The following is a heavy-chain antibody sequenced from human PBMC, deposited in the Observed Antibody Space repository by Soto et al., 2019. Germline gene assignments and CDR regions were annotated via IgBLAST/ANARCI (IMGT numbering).Heavy chain of an antibody. CDR1: GDSVSSNSAA. D-gene: IGHD6-19*01. J-gene: IGHJ6*02. Sequence: SQTLSLTCAISGDSVSSNSAAWNWIRQSPSRGLEWLGRTYYRSKWYNDYAVSVKSRITINPDTSKNQFSLQLNSVTPEDTAVYYCARVPLYSSGWFEDMDVWGQGTTVTVSS. CDR3: ARVPLYSSGWFEDMDV. CDR2: TYYRSKWYN. V-gene: IGHV6-1*01.